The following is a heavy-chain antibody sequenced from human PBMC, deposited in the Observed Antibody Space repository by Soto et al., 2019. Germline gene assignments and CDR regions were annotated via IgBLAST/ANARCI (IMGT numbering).Heavy chain of an antibody. V-gene: IGHV3-23*04. Sequence: EVQLVDSGGGLVQPGGSLRLSCAASGFIFSNYVMSWVRQAPGKGLEWVPSISDSGGTSYYAESVKGRYTSSRDNSKNTLYLQMNSLRAEDTAIYYCAKRPRALLTFDYWGQGTLVTVSS. CDR1: GFIFSNYV. CDR2: ISDSGGTS. CDR3: AKRPRALLTFDY. J-gene: IGHJ4*02. D-gene: IGHD1-26*01.